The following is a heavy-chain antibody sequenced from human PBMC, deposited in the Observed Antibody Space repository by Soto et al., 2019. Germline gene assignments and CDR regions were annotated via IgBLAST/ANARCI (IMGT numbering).Heavy chain of an antibody. CDR1: GFTFRNYA. Sequence: TGGSLRLSCTASGFTFRNYARNWVRQAPGKGLDWVSAISASGGSTSYADSVKGRFTVSRDNSKNTLYLQTNSLRVDDTAIYHCAKAAEMAYTSSWPIDYWGQGTLVTVSS. J-gene: IGHJ4*02. CDR2: ISASGGST. V-gene: IGHV3-23*01. CDR3: AKAAEMAYTSSWPIDY. D-gene: IGHD6-13*01.